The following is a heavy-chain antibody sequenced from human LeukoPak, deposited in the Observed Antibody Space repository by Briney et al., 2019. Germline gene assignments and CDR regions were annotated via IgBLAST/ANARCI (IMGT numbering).Heavy chain of an antibody. V-gene: IGHV4-61*09. J-gene: IGHJ4*02. CDR1: GGSISSGSYY. D-gene: IGHD6-13*01. CDR2: IHTSGST. Sequence: PSQTLSLTCTVSGGSISSGSYYWSWIRQPAGKGLEWIGHIHTSGSTSYNPSLKSRVTISADTSKNQFSLQLNSVTPEDTAVYYCTKGYSMSYWGLGTLVTVSS. CDR3: TKGYSMSY.